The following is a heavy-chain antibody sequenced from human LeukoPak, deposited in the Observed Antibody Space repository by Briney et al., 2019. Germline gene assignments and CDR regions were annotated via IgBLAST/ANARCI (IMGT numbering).Heavy chain of an antibody. Sequence: GGSLRLSCAASGFTFSSYGIHWVRQAPGKGLEWVALIWYDGSNKYYADSVKGRFTISRDNSKNTLYLQMNSLRAEDTAVYYCARESSSSLDPWGQGTLVTVSS. D-gene: IGHD2-2*01. CDR2: IWYDGSNK. V-gene: IGHV3-33*01. J-gene: IGHJ5*02. CDR3: ARESSSSLDP. CDR1: GFTFSSYG.